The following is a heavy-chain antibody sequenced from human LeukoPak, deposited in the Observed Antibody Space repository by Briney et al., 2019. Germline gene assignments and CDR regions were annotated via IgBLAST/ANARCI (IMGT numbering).Heavy chain of an antibody. Sequence: GGSLRLSCAASGFIFSNYAMRWVRQAPGKGLEWVSAISASGDSTYYAESVKGRFTISRDNSKNTLYLQMNSLRAEDTAVYYCARDAPAGEKPEYFFDYWGQGTLVTVSS. J-gene: IGHJ4*02. V-gene: IGHV3-23*01. CDR3: ARDAPAGEKPEYFFDY. CDR1: GFIFSNYA. CDR2: ISASGDST.